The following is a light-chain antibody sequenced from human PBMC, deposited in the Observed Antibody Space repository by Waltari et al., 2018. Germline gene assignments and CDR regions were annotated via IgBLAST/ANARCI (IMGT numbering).Light chain of an antibody. J-gene: IGLJ2*01. CDR2: EFS. CDR1: SSDVGGYNY. V-gene: IGLV2-14*01. CDR3: SSYTSSSTLV. Sequence: QSALTQPASVSGSPGQSITISCTGTSSDVGGYNYVSWYQQHPGKAPNLMIYEFSNRPSGVSNRFSGSKAGNTASLTISGLQAEDEADYYCSSYTSSSTLVFGGGTKLTVL.